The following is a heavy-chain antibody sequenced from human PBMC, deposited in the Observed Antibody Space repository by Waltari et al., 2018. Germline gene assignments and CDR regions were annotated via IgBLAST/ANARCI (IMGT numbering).Heavy chain of an antibody. CDR2: INPSSGGA. CDR3: ARDGGFDF. CDR1: GYNFIDYY. D-gene: IGHD2-15*01. V-gene: IGHV1-2*02. Sequence: QVQLVQSGTEVKTPGASVKVSCKASGYNFIDYYMHWVRQAPGQGLEWMGWINPSSGGANYAQKFQGRVTMTRDTSSRTVYIELSRLAYDDTAIYYCARDGGFDFWGQGTLVSVSS. J-gene: IGHJ4*02.